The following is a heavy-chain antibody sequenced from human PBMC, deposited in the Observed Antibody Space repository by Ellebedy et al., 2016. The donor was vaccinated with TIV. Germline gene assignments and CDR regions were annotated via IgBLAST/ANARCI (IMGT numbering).Heavy chain of an antibody. V-gene: IGHV4-59*13. D-gene: IGHD6-19*01. J-gene: IGHJ4*02. CDR3: ARALSHGYSSVYFDY. CDR1: GGSISSYY. Sequence: SETLSLXXTVSGGSISSYYWSWIRQPPGKGLEWIGYIYYSGSTNYNPSLKSRVTISVDTSKNQFSLKLSSVTAADTAVNYCARALSHGYSSVYFDYWGQGTLVTVSS. CDR2: IYYSGST.